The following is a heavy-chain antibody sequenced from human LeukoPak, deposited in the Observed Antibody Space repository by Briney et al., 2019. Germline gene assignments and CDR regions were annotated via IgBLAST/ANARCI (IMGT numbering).Heavy chain of an antibody. CDR3: ARGMYDFWSGYYYGMDV. Sequence: ASVKVSCKASGYTFTSYAMHWVRQAPGQRLEWMGWINAGNGNTNYAQKLQGRVTMTTDTSTSTAYMELRSLRSDDTAVYYCARGMYDFWSGYYYGMDVWGQGTTVTVSS. D-gene: IGHD3-3*01. CDR1: GYTFTSYA. J-gene: IGHJ6*02. V-gene: IGHV1-3*01. CDR2: INAGNGNT.